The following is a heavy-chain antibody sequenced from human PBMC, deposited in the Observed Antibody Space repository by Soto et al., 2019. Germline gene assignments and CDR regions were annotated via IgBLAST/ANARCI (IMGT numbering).Heavy chain of an antibody. Sequence: GGSLRLSCAASGFTFSSYAMHWVRQAPGKGLEWVAVISYDGSNKYYGDSMKGRFTISRDNAKNSLYLEMNSLRAEDTAVYYCARESEDLTSNFDYWGQGTLVTASS. V-gene: IGHV3-30-3*01. CDR3: ARESEDLTSNFDY. J-gene: IGHJ4*02. CDR2: ISYDGSNK. CDR1: GFTFSSYA.